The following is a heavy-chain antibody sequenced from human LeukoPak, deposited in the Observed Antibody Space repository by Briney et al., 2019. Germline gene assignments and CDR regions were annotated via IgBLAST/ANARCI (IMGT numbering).Heavy chain of an antibody. CDR2: MNPNSSNT. D-gene: IGHD2-15*01. CDR1: GYTFTSYD. V-gene: IGHV1-8*01. CDR3: ARGGVVVEALRPYSYYGMDV. J-gene: IGHJ6*02. Sequence: VASVTVSCKASGYTFTSYDVNWVRQATGQGLEWMGWMNPNSSNTGYAQKFQGRVTMTRNTSISTAYMELSSLRSEDTAVYYCARGGVVVEALRPYSYYGMDVWGQGTTVTVSS.